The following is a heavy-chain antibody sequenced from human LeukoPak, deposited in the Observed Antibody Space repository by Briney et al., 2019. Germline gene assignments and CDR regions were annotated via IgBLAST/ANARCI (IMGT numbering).Heavy chain of an antibody. CDR3: ARAPIGPIKLAYCGGDCSSASGYFDY. Sequence: ASQTLSLTCAISGDSVSSNSAAWNWIRQSPSRGLEWLGRTYYRSKWYNDYAVSVKSRITINPDTSKNQFSLQLNSVTPEDTAVYYCARAPIGPIKLAYCGGDCSSASGYFDYWGQGTLVTVSS. CDR1: GDSVSSNSAA. J-gene: IGHJ4*02. CDR2: TYYRSKWYN. V-gene: IGHV6-1*01. D-gene: IGHD2-21*02.